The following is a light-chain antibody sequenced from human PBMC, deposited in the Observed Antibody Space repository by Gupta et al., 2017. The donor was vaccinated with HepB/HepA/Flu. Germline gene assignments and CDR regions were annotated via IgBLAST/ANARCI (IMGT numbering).Light chain of an antibody. CDR2: EVS. CDR1: TSDLGSYNL. J-gene: IGLJ1*01. V-gene: IGLV2-23*02. Sequence: HSDLTQPVSVSGSPGQSITISCVGTTSDLGSYNLVSWYQHYPGRAPKLIICEVSYRPSGISHRFSGSKSGNTAFLTISALQNEDEADYYCCSYAGGIYVFGSGTKVTV. CDR3: CSYAGGIYV.